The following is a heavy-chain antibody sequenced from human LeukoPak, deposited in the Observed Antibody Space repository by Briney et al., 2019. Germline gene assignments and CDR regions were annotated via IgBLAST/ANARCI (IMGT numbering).Heavy chain of an antibody. CDR3: ARENCSSPSCYGPLTY. Sequence: PGGSLRLSCAASGFTFSSYAMHWVRQAPGKGLEWVAVISYDGSNKYYADSVKGRFTISRDNSKNTLYLQMNSLRAEDTAVYYCARENCSSPSCYGPLTYWGQGTLVTVSS. V-gene: IGHV3-30-3*01. CDR2: ISYDGSNK. J-gene: IGHJ4*02. CDR1: GFTFSSYA. D-gene: IGHD2-2*01.